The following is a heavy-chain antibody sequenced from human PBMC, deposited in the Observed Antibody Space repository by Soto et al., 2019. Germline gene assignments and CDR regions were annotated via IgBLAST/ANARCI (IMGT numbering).Heavy chain of an antibody. V-gene: IGHV1-69*18. J-gene: IGHJ6*02. Sequence: QVQLVQSGAEVKKPGSSVKVSCKASGGTCNTYSFGWLRQAPGQGLQWMGSIIPFIGAPNYAQSFQDRVTIAADESTTTAYMELSGLKSEDTAVYFCARGGDSSSLSAFYSSGFDVWGQGTSVTVSS. CDR1: GGTCNTYS. CDR2: IIPFIGAP. D-gene: IGHD6-6*01. CDR3: ARGGDSSSLSAFYSSGFDV.